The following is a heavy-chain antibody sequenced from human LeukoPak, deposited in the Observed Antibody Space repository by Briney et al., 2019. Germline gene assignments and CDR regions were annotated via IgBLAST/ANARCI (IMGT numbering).Heavy chain of an antibody. J-gene: IGHJ4*02. CDR3: ARGPNSNWSGLDF. V-gene: IGHV3-74*01. D-gene: IGHD6-6*01. CDR2: ISPTGSTT. Sequence: GGSLRLSCEGSAFIFSGHWMNWARQLPGKGLVWVSRISPTGSTTSYADSVKGRFTVSRDNAKNTLYLQVNNLRAEDTAVYYCARGPNSNWSGLDFWGQGTLLTVSS. CDR1: AFIFSGHW.